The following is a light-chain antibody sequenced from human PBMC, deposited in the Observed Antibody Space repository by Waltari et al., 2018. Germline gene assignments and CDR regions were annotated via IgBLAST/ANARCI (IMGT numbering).Light chain of an antibody. CDR2: EVS. Sequence: QSALTQPASVSGSPGQSLTISCIGTRSDVGTYNLVSWYQQHPGKAPKLMIYEVSKRPAGVSYRFSGSKSGNTASLTISGLQAEDEADYYCCSYAGSITYVVFGGGTELTVL. V-gene: IGLV2-23*02. J-gene: IGLJ2*01. CDR1: RSDVGTYNL. CDR3: CSYAGSITYVV.